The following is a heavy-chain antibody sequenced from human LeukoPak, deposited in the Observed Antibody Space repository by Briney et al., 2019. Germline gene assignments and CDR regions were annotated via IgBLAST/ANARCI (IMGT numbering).Heavy chain of an antibody. D-gene: IGHD3-22*01. V-gene: IGHV3-49*04. CDR1: GFTFGDYA. CDR3: TSTGSGYYYSFDY. Sequence: GGSLRLSCTASGFTFGDYAMSWVRQAPGKGLEWVGFIRSKAYGGTTEYAASVKGRFTISRDDSKSIAYLQMNSLKTEDTAVYYCTSTGSGYYYSFDYWGRGTLVTVSS. J-gene: IGHJ4*02. CDR2: IRSKAYGGTT.